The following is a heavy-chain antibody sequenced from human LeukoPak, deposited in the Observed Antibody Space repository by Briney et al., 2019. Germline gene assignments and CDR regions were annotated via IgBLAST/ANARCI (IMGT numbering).Heavy chain of an antibody. D-gene: IGHD2-2*01. J-gene: IGHJ4*02. V-gene: IGHV3-21*01. Sequence: GGSPRLSCAASGFSFSSYNMDWVRQAPGKGLEWVSFIDSSSRYIYQADSVKGRFTISRDNAKSSVFLQLNSLRAEDTAVYYCARVGGHCTSTSCPPPDYWGQGTLVTVSS. CDR1: GFSFSSYN. CDR2: IDSSSRYI. CDR3: ARVGGHCTSTSCPPPDY.